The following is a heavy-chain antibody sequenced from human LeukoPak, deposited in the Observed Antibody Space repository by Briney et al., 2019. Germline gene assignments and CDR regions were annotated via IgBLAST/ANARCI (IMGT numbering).Heavy chain of an antibody. J-gene: IGHJ3*02. V-gene: IGHV3-23*01. D-gene: IGHD2-8*01. Sequence: GGSLRLSCVPSAFTLSTYAMTWVRQAPGRGLEWVSSTTVSSGTTNYADSVKGRFTISRDNSKNTLYLQMNSLRADDTAIYYCAKDPNGDYIGAFDSWGQGTLVTVSS. CDR1: AFTLSTYA. CDR2: TTVSSGTT. CDR3: AKDPNGDYIGAFDS.